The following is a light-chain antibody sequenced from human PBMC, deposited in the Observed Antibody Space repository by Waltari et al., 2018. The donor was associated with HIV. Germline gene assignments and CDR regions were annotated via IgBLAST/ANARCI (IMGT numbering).Light chain of an antibody. J-gene: IGKJ5*01. CDR2: DAS. CDR1: QSVSST. Sequence: EIALTQSPATLSLSPGEIATLSCRASQSVSSTLAWYQQKLGQAPRLLIYDASNRATGIPARFSGSGSGTDFTLTISSLEPEDFAVYYCQQRSNWPPSTFGQGTRLEIK. CDR3: QQRSNWPPST. V-gene: IGKV3-11*01.